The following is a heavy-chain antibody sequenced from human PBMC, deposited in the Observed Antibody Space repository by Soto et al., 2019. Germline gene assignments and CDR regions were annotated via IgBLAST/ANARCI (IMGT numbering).Heavy chain of an antibody. D-gene: IGHD2-15*01. CDR2: ISGSGST. V-gene: IGHV3-23*01. Sequence: GGSLRLSCAVSGFIFTNYAMSWVRQAPGKGLEWVSTISGSGSTYYADSVKGRFTISRDISKNTLYLQMNSLRADDTAVYYCAKATLGYCSGGTCYVLDSWGQGTMVTVS. J-gene: IGHJ4*02. CDR1: GFIFTNYA. CDR3: AKATLGYCSGGTCYVLDS.